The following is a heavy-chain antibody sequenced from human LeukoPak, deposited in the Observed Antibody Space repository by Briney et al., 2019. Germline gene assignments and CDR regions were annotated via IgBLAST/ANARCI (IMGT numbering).Heavy chain of an antibody. V-gene: IGHV1-18*01. CDR2: ISAYNGNT. CDR3: ARGEYYYDSSGYSD. Sequence: ASVKVSCKASGYTFTSYGISWVRQAPGQGLEWMGWISAYNGNTNYAQKLQGRVTMTTDPSTRTVYMELRSLRSDDTAVYYCARGEYYYDSSGYSDWGQGTLVTVSS. CDR1: GYTFTSYG. J-gene: IGHJ4*02. D-gene: IGHD3-22*01.